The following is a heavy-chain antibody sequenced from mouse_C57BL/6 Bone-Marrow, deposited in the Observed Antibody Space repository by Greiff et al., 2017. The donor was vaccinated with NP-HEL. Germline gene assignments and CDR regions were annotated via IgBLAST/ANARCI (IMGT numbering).Heavy chain of an antibody. Sequence: LVESGAELVKPGASVKISCKASGYAFSSYWLNWVKQRPGKGLEWIGQIYPGDGDTNYNGKFKGKATLTADKSSSTAYMQLSSLTSEDSAVYFCARYYGSSYYFDYWGQGTTLTVSS. CDR2: IYPGDGDT. CDR3: ARYYGSSYYFDY. V-gene: IGHV1-80*01. D-gene: IGHD1-1*01. CDR1: GYAFSSYW. J-gene: IGHJ2*01.